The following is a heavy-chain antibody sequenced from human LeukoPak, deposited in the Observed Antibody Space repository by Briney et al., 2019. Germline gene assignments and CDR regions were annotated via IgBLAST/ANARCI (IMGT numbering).Heavy chain of an antibody. D-gene: IGHD3-22*01. CDR1: GGSISSYY. CDR2: IYYSGST. J-gene: IGHJ4*02. V-gene: IGHV4-59*08. CDR3: ARLNRLSGSYYFDY. Sequence: SETLPLTCTVSGGSISSYYWSWIRQPPGKGLEWIGYIYYSGSTNYNPSLKSRVTISVDTSKNQFSLKLSSVTAADTAVYYCARLNRLSGSYYFDYWGQGTLVTVSS.